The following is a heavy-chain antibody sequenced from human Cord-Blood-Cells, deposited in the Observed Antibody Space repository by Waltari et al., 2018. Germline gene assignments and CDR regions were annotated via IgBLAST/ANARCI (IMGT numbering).Heavy chain of an antibody. CDR3: ARWEYYDSSGYYYYYYGMDV. CDR2: INHSASA. D-gene: IGHD3-22*01. Sequence: QVQLQQWGAGLLKPSETLSLTCAVYGGSFSVYYWSWIRQPPGKGLEWIGEINHSASAHYSPSLKSRVTISVDTSKNQFSLKLSSVTAADTAVYYCARWEYYDSSGYYYYYYGMDVWGQGTTVTVSS. CDR1: GGSFSVYY. V-gene: IGHV4-34*01. J-gene: IGHJ6*02.